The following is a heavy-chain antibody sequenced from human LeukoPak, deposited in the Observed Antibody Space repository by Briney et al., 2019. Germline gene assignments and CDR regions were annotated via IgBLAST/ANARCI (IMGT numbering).Heavy chain of an antibody. CDR1: GGSISSTNYY. D-gene: IGHD3-22*01. Sequence: SETLSLTCTVSGGSISSTNYYWGWIRQPPGKGLEWIGSIYYSGSTYYNPSLKSRVTISVDTSKNQFSLKLSSVTAADTAVYYCARDLIYYDSSGYHNDAFDIWGQGTMVTVSS. CDR3: ARDLIYYDSSGYHNDAFDI. J-gene: IGHJ3*02. CDR2: IYYSGST. V-gene: IGHV4-39*07.